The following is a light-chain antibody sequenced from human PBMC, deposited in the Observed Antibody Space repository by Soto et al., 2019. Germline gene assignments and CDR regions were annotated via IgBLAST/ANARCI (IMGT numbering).Light chain of an antibody. CDR3: QQYYSSTTT. J-gene: IGKJ3*01. CDR2: WAS. Sequence: DIVMTQSPDSLAVSLGERATINCKSSQTILQRSNNKNYLAWYQHKPGQPPKLLIYWASTRESGVPDRFSGSGSRTDFTLTISSLQAEDVAVYYCQQYYSSTTTFGPGTKVDIK. V-gene: IGKV4-1*01. CDR1: QTILQRSNNKNY.